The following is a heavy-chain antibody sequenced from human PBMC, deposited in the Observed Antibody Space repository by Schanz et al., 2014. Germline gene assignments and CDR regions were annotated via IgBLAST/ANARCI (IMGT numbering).Heavy chain of an antibody. Sequence: QVQLVQSGAEVKKPGASVKVSCKASGHPFTAYYMHWVRQAPGQGLEWMGRINPNSGGTNYAENFQGRVTMTRDTSTSTVYMELSRLRSDDTAVYYCALDSGSYDYWGQGTLVTVSS. D-gene: IGHD1-26*01. CDR2: INPNSGGT. J-gene: IGHJ4*02. CDR1: GHPFTAYY. CDR3: ALDSGSYDY. V-gene: IGHV1-2*06.